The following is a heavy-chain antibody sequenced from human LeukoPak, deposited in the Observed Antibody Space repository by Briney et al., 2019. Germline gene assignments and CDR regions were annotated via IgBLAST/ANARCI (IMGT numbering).Heavy chain of an antibody. J-gene: IGHJ5*02. V-gene: IGHV1-2*02. CDR3: ARSNYGGQGAGDNWFDP. CDR2: INPNIGGT. CDR1: GYTFTGYY. Sequence: GASVKVSCKASGYTFTGYYMRWVRQAPGQGLEWMGWINPNIGGTNYAQKFQGRVTMTRDTSISTAYMDLSSLTSDDTAVYYCARSNYGGQGAGDNWFDPWGQGTLVTVSS. D-gene: IGHD4/OR15-4a*01.